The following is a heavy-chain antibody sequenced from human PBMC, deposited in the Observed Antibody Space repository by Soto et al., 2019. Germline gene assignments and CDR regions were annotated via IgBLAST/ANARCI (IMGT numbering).Heavy chain of an antibody. D-gene: IGHD3-10*01. J-gene: IGHJ4*02. Sequence: PGGSLRLSCAASGCTFSSYAMHWFRQAPGKGLEWVAVISYDGSNKYYADAVKGRFTISRDNSKNTLDLQMNSLRAEDTAVYYCARANYYGSGSYYSRVDYWGQGT. CDR3: ARANYYGSGSYYSRVDY. CDR1: GCTFSSYA. V-gene: IGHV3-30-3*01. CDR2: ISYDGSNK.